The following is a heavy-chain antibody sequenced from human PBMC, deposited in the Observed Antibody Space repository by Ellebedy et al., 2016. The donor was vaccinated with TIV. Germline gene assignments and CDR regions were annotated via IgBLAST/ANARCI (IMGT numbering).Heavy chain of an antibody. CDR1: GYNFTNYY. J-gene: IGHJ4*02. Sequence: ASVKVSCKTSGYNFTNYYVHWVRQAPGQGLEWMGIIYPNAGDTKYAQQFQGRVTVTRDTSTSTVYMDLKSPRSDDTAVYYCARGVTTGGINVLDYWGQGTLVTVS. D-gene: IGHD2-15*01. CDR3: ARGVTTGGINVLDY. CDR2: IYPNAGDT. V-gene: IGHV1-46*01.